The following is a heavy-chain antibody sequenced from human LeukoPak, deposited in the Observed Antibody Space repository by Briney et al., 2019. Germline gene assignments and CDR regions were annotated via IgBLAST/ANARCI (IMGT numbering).Heavy chain of an antibody. CDR1: EFTFSSFA. V-gene: IGHV3-64D*09. D-gene: IGHD3-22*01. Sequence: GGSLRLSCSASEFTFSSFAMHWVRQAPGNGLIYVSAISSNGDTTYYADSVKGRFTISRDNSKNTLYLQMSSLRPEDTGVYYCVKARPDTSGYFYENWGQGALVTVSS. J-gene: IGHJ4*02. CDR3: VKARPDTSGYFYEN. CDR2: ISSNGDTT.